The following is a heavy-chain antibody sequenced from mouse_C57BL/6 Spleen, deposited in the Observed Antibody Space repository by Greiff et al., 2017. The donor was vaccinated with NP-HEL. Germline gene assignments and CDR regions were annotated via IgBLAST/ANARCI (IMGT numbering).Heavy chain of an antibody. CDR2: LYPGDGDS. CDR3: ARSEGDGLDY. Sequence: VQLQQSGPVLVKPGASVKISCKASGYAFSSSWMNWVKQRPGKGLEWIGRLYPGDGDSNYNGKFKGKATLTADTSSSPAYMQLSSLTSEDSAVYFCARSEGDGLDYWGQGTTLTVSS. J-gene: IGHJ2*01. V-gene: IGHV1-82*01. CDR1: GYAFSSSW. D-gene: IGHD2-3*01.